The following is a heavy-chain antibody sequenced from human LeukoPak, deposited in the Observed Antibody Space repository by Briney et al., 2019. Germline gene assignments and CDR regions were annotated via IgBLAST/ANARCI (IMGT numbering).Heavy chain of an antibody. CDR1: GYTFTSYD. CDR3: ARRLELPYYYYGMDV. Sequence: ASVKVSCKASGYTFTSYDISWVRQATGQGLEWMGWMNPNSGNTGYAQKFQGRVTMTRNTSISTAYMELSSLRSEDTAVYYCARRLELPYYYYGMDVWGQGTTVTVSS. J-gene: IGHJ6*02. D-gene: IGHD3-10*01. CDR2: MNPNSGNT. V-gene: IGHV1-8*01.